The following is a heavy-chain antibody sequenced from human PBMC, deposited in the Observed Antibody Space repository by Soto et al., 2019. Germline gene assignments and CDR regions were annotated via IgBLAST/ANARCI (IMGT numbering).Heavy chain of an antibody. J-gene: IGHJ4*02. CDR2: IIPALDVE. CDR3: AAVAGTSAFVGYFEY. Sequence: QGLLVQSGAEVKKPGSSVKVSCKAPGGTLSTYTLTWLRQAPGQGPEWMGRIIPALDVEDYAQQFQGRVTITADTSTSTAYMELHSLRSDDTAVYYCAAVAGTSAFVGYFEYWGQATLVTVAS. D-gene: IGHD6-19*01. V-gene: IGHV1-69*02. CDR1: GGTLSTYT.